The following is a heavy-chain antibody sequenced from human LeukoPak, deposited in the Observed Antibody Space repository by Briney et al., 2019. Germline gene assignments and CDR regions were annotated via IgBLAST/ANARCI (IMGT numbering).Heavy chain of an antibody. CDR2: INPNSGGT. CDR1: GYTFTGYY. CDR3: ARGLRGMATIRGPLDY. V-gene: IGHV1-2*02. D-gene: IGHD5-24*01. Sequence: ASVKVSCKASGYTFTGYYMHWVRQAPGQELEWMGWINPNSGGTNYAQKFQGRVTMTRDTSISTAYMELSRLRSGDTAVYYCARGLRGMATIRGPLDYWGQGTLVTVSS. J-gene: IGHJ4*02.